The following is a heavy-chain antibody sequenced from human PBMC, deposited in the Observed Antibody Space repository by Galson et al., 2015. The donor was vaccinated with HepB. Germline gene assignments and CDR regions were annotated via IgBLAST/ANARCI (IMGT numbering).Heavy chain of an antibody. Sequence: SLRLSCAASGFTFSSYGMHWVRQAPGKGLEWVAVISYDGSNKYYADSVKGRFTISRDNSKNTLYLQMNSLRAEDTAVYYCAKAGGGSGWYYYFDYWGQGTLVTVSS. CDR2: ISYDGSNK. J-gene: IGHJ4*02. CDR3: AKAGGGSGWYYYFDY. D-gene: IGHD6-19*01. V-gene: IGHV3-30*18. CDR1: GFTFSSYG.